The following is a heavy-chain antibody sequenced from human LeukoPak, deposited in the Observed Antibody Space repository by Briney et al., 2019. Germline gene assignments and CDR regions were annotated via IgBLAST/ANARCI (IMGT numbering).Heavy chain of an antibody. CDR1: GGSFSGYY. V-gene: IGHV4-34*01. D-gene: IGHD3-10*01. CDR3: ARHSYGSGSYPAFDY. Sequence: PSETLSLTCAVYGGSFSGYYWSWIRQPPGKGLEWIGEINHSGSTNYNPSLKSRVTISVDTSKNQFSLKLSSVTAADTAVYYCARHSYGSGSYPAFDYWGQGTLVTVSS. J-gene: IGHJ4*02. CDR2: INHSGST.